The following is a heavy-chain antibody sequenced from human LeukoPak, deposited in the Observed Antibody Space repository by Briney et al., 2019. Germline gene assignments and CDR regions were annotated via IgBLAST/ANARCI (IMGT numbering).Heavy chain of an antibody. J-gene: IGHJ5*02. D-gene: IGHD3-10*01. CDR1: GGSFSGYY. CDR3: ARRGVYGSGSRGFDP. CDR2: INHSGST. Sequence: SETLSLTCAVYGGSFSGYYWSWIRQPPGKGLEWIGEINHSGSTNYNPSLKSRATISVDTSKNQFSLKLSSVTAADTAVYYCARRGVYGSGSRGFDPWGQGTLVTVSS. V-gene: IGHV4-34*01.